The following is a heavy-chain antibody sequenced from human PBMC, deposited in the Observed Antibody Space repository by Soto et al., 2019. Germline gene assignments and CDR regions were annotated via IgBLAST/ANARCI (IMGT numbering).Heavy chain of an antibody. CDR3: TTLVVVVAATSDY. CDR1: GFTFSNAW. J-gene: IGHJ4*02. Sequence: EVQLVESGGGLVKPGGSLRLSCAASGFTFSNAWMSWVRQAPGKGLEWVGRIKSKTDGGTTDYAAPVKGRFTISRDDSKNTLYLQINSLKTEDTAVYYCTTLVVVVAATSDYWGQGTLVTVSS. CDR2: IKSKTDGGTT. V-gene: IGHV3-15*01. D-gene: IGHD2-15*01.